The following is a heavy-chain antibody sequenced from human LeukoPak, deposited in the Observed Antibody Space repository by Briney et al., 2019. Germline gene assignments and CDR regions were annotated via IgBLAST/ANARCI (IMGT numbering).Heavy chain of an antibody. V-gene: IGHV4-59*08. CDR2: IYYSGST. CDR3: ALSYSSPLDYFDY. D-gene: IGHD6-13*01. J-gene: IGHJ4*02. CDR1: GGSISSYY. Sequence: SETLSLTCTVSGGSISSYYWSWIRQPPGKGLEWIGYIYYSGSTNYNPSLKSRVTISVDTSKNQFSLKLSSVTAADTAVYYCALSYSSPLDYFDYWGQGTLVTVSS.